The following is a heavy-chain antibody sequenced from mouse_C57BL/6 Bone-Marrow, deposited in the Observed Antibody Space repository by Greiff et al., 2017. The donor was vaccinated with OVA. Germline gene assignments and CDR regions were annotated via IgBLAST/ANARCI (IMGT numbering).Heavy chain of an antibody. CDR1: GFSFNTYA. CDR3: VRRGGTGKGVFYWYFDV. CDR2: IRSKSNNYAT. D-gene: IGHD4-1*01. Sequence: EVKLMESGGGLVQPKGSLKLSCAASGFSFNTYAMNWVRQAPGKGLEWVARIRSKSNNYATYYADSVKDRFTISRDDSESMLYLQMNNLKTEDTAMYYCVRRGGTGKGVFYWYFDVWGTGTTVTVSS. V-gene: IGHV10-1*01. J-gene: IGHJ1*03.